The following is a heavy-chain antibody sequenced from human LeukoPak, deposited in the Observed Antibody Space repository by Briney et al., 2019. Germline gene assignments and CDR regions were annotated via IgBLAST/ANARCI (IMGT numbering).Heavy chain of an antibody. Sequence: SETLSLTCTVSGGSISSDSYYWAWIRQPPGKGLEWIASIYYSGSTYYNPSLKSRVTISVDTSRNQFSLKLNSVTAADTAVYYCARGGPDDYWGQGTLVTVSS. D-gene: IGHD3-16*01. CDR3: ARGGPDDY. V-gene: IGHV4-39*01. J-gene: IGHJ4*02. CDR1: GGSISSDSYY. CDR2: IYYSGST.